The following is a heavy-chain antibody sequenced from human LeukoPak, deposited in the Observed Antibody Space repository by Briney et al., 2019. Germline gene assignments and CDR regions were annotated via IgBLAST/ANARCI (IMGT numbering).Heavy chain of an antibody. CDR1: GYAFTSYA. J-gene: IGHJ3*02. D-gene: IGHD2-15*01. Sequence: GASVKGSCKASGYAFTSYAISWVRQAPGQGLEWMGGIIPVFGTANYAQKFQGRVTITADESTSTAYMELSSLRSEDTAVYYCARDRVVGLGIDNAFDIWGHGTMVTVSS. CDR2: IIPVFGTA. V-gene: IGHV1-69*13. CDR3: ARDRVVGLGIDNAFDI.